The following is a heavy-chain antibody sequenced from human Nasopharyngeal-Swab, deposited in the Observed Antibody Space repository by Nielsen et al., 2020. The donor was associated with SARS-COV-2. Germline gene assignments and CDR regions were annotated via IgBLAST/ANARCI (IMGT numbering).Heavy chain of an antibody. Sequence: SETLSPTFDVLEATLNGFHWNWTRQTPGKGLEWIGEINDRGSGNYNPSLRSRVTISAGTSTIQFSLKLNSVTAADTAVYYCARGQDAYYYMDVWGEGTTVTVSS. CDR1: EATLNGFH. J-gene: IGHJ6*03. V-gene: IGHV4-34*01. CDR3: ARGQDAYYYMDV. D-gene: IGHD2-15*01. CDR2: INDRGSG.